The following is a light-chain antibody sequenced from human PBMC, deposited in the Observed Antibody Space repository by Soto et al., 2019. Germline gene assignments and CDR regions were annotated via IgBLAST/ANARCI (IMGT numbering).Light chain of an antibody. Sequence: QSAPTQPPSASGSPGQSVTFSCTGTSSDVGGYNYVSWYQQYPGKAPKLMIYEVYKRHSGVPDRFSGSKSGNTASLTASGLQPEDEADYYCSAYAGSSTWVFGGGTQLTVL. J-gene: IGLJ2*01. CDR2: EVY. CDR3: SAYAGSSTWV. CDR1: SSDVGGYNY. V-gene: IGLV2-8*01.